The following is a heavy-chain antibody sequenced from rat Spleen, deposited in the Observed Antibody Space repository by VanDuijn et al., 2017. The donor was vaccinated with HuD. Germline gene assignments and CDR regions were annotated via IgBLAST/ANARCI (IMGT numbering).Heavy chain of an antibody. CDR3: AREYYYTLDA. J-gene: IGHJ3*01. Sequence: EVQLVESGGGLVQPGRSLKLSCVASGFTFNKYWMTWIRQAPGKGLEWVASITDTGGNIYCPDSVKGRITISRDNAKSTLYLQMNSLRSEDTATYYCAREYYYTLDAWGQGTLVTVSS. D-gene: IGHD1-2*01. CDR2: ITDTGGNI. V-gene: IGHV5-31*01. CDR1: GFTFNKYW.